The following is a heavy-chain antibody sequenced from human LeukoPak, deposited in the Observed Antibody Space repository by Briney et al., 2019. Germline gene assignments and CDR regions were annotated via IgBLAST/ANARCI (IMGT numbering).Heavy chain of an antibody. V-gene: IGHV3-23*01. D-gene: IGHD2/OR15-2a*01. Sequence: GRSLRLSCAASGFTFSSYAMTWVRQAPGKGLEWVSTITGSGGNTYYADSVKGRFTISRDNARNTLYLDMNSLRDEDTAIYYCARIRMTGFSWFDLWGQGTLVSVSS. CDR2: ITGSGGNT. CDR3: ARIRMTGFSWFDL. CDR1: GFTFSSYA. J-gene: IGHJ5*02.